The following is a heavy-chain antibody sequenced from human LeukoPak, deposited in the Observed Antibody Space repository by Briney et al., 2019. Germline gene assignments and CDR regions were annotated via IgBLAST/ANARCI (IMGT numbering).Heavy chain of an antibody. D-gene: IGHD6-13*01. CDR2: IYYSGST. Sequence: SQTLSLTCTVSGGSISSGSYYWSWIRQPPGKGLEWIGYIYYSGSTNYNPSLKSRVTISVDTSKNQFSLKLSSVTAADTAVYYCARSSSWYGSFDYWGQGTLVTVSS. CDR1: GGSISSGSYY. V-gene: IGHV4-61*01. J-gene: IGHJ4*02. CDR3: ARSSSWYGSFDY.